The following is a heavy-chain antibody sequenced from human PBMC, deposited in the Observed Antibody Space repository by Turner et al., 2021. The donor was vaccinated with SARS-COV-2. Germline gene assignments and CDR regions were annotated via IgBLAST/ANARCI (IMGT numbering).Heavy chain of an antibody. Sequence: EVQLVESGGGLVKPGGSLRLSCAASGFTFSSYSMNWVRQARGKGVEWVSSISSSSSYIYYADSVMGRFTIYRDNAKNSLYLKMNSLRAEDTAVYFCSSSGSYFTDYWGQGTLVTVSS. CDR1: GFTFSSYS. CDR2: ISSSSSYI. D-gene: IGHD1-26*01. CDR3: SSSGSYFTDY. J-gene: IGHJ4*02. V-gene: IGHV3-21*01.